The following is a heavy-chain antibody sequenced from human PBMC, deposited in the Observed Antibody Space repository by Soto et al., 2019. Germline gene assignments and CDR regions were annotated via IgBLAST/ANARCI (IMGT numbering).Heavy chain of an antibody. Sequence: GGSLRLSCAASGFTFSDHYMDWVRQAPGKGLEWVGRIRKKANSYTTEYAGSVKGRFTISRADSKNSLSLQMNSLKTEDTAVYYCARPYSCSSYVFDYWGQGTLVTVSS. CDR1: GFTFSDHY. CDR3: ARPYSCSSYVFDY. CDR2: IRKKANSYTT. D-gene: IGHD1-26*01. V-gene: IGHV3-72*01. J-gene: IGHJ4*02.